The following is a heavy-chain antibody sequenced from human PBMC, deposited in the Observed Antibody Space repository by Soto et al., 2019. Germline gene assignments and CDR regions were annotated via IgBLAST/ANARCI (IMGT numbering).Heavy chain of an antibody. D-gene: IGHD3-10*01. CDR1: GFSLSTSGVG. J-gene: IGHJ6*03. CDR3: AHSRMVRGVIRHYYYYMDV. CDR2: IYWYDDK. Sequence: QITLKESGPTLVKPTQTLTLTCTFSGFSLSTSGVGVGWIRQPPGKALEWLALIYWYDDKRYSPSLKSRLTITKDTSKNQVVLTMTNMDPVDTATYYCAHSRMVRGVIRHYYYYMDVWGKGTTVTVSS. V-gene: IGHV2-5*01.